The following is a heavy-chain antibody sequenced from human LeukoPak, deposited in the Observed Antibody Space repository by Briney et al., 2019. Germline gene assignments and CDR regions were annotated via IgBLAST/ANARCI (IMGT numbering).Heavy chain of an antibody. D-gene: IGHD3-3*01. V-gene: IGHV4-31*03. J-gene: IGHJ4*02. Sequence: PSETLSLTCTVSGGSISSGGYYWSWIRQHPGKGLEWIGYIYYSGSTYYNPSLKSRVTISVDTSKNQFSLKLSSVTAADTAVYYWARAGGFFSPFGYWGQGTLVTVSS. CDR1: GGSISSGGYY. CDR3: ARAGGFFSPFGY. CDR2: IYYSGST.